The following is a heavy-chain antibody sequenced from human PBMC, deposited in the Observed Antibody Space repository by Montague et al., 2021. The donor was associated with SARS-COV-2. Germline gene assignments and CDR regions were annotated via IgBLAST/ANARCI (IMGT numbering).Heavy chain of an antibody. CDR1: GGSISSGSYY. CDR3: ARGRLYYDSSGYYFDY. D-gene: IGHD3-22*01. CDR2: IYTSGST. Sequence: TLSLTCTVSGGSISSGSYYWSWIRQPAGKGLEWIGRIYTSGSTNYNPSLKGRVTISLDTSKNQFSLKLSSVTAADTAVYYCARGRLYYDSSGYYFDYWGQGNLVTVSS. V-gene: IGHV4-61*02. J-gene: IGHJ4*02.